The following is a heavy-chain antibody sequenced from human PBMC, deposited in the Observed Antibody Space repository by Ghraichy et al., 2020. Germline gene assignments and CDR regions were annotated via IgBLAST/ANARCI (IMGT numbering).Heavy chain of an antibody. CDR2: ITSSSRTT. D-gene: IGHD4-23*01. CDR1: GFSFSGYS. CDR3: ARGSTVVRFYYYDGMDV. J-gene: IGHJ6*02. V-gene: IGHV3-48*02. Sequence: GGSLRLSCVGSGFSFSGYSMNWVRQSPGKGLEWIAYITSSSRTTSYADSVKGRFTISRDNAHNSLYLQMNSLRDEDTAVYYCARGSTVVRFYYYDGMDVWGQGPRSRSP.